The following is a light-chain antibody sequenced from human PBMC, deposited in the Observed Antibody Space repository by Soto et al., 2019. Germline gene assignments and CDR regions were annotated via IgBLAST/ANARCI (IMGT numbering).Light chain of an antibody. Sequence: AIRMTQSPSSLSASTGDRVTITCRASQGISSYLAWCQQKPGKAPKLLIYAASTLQSGVPLRFSGSGSGTDFTLTISCLQSEDFATYYCQQYYSYPLTFGGGTKVEIK. V-gene: IGKV1-8*01. CDR3: QQYYSYPLT. CDR1: QGISSY. CDR2: AAS. J-gene: IGKJ4*01.